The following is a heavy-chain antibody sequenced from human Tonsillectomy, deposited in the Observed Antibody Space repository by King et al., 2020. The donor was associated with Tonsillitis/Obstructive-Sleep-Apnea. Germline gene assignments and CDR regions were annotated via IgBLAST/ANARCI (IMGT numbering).Heavy chain of an antibody. CDR1: GFTFTSSA. J-gene: IGHJ6*02. CDR3: AAPTDVTGSPXDGMDV. Sequence: QLVQSGPEVKKPGTSVKVSCKASGFTFTSSAVQWVRQARGQRLEWIGWIVVGSGNTNYAQKFQERVTITRDMSTSTAYMELSSLRSEDTAVYYCAAPTDVTGSPXDGMDVWGQGTTVTVSS. CDR2: IVVGSGNT. V-gene: IGHV1-58*01. D-gene: IGHD3-9*01.